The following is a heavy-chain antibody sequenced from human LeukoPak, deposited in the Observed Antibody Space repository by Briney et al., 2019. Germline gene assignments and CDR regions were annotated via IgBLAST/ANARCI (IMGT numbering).Heavy chain of an antibody. CDR3: ARDYCRTTSCLES. CDR2: IWPDGSNK. J-gene: IGHJ4*02. D-gene: IGHD2-2*01. V-gene: IGHV3-33*01. CDR1: GFTFNSYG. Sequence: GRSLRLSCAASGFTFNSYGMFWVRQAPGKGLEWVAFIWPDGSNKLYGDSAKGRFTISRDNSKNTVYLQMNSLRAEDTAVYYCARDYCRTTSCLESWGQGTLVTVSS.